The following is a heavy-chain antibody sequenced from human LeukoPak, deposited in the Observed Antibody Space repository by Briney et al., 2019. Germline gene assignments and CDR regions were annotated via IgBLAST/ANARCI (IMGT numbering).Heavy chain of an antibody. V-gene: IGHV1-69*06. J-gene: IGHJ5*02. D-gene: IGHD4-11*01. Sequence: SVKVSCKASGGTFSSYAISWVRQAPGQGLEWMGGIIPIFGTANYAQKFQGRVTITADKSTSTVYMEVRGLRSDDTAMYYRARDVGITVADSFDPWGQGTLVTVSS. CDR3: ARDVGITVADSFDP. CDR1: GGTFSSYA. CDR2: IIPIFGTA.